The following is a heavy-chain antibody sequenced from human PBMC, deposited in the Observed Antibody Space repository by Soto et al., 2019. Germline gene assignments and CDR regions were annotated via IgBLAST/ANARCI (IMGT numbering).Heavy chain of an antibody. J-gene: IGHJ4*02. Sequence: PSQTLSLTCVISGDSVSSNSAAWNWIRQSPSRGLEWLGRTYYRSKWYNDYAVSVKSRITINPDTSKNQFSLQLNSVTPEDTAVYYCARERGGCSGGSCPLYFDYWGQGTLVTVSS. CDR2: TYYRSKWYN. CDR1: GDSVSSNSAA. CDR3: ARERGGCSGGSCPLYFDY. D-gene: IGHD2-15*01. V-gene: IGHV6-1*01.